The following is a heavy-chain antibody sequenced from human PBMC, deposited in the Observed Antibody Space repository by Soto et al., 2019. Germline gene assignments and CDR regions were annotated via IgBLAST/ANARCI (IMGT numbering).Heavy chain of an antibody. J-gene: IGHJ4*02. CDR1: GFTFSSYA. V-gene: IGHV3-23*01. CDR2: ISGSGGST. D-gene: IGHD3-10*01. CDR3: AKEAYGPGGRYFDY. Sequence: GGSLRLSCAASGFTFSSYAMSWVRQAPGKGLEWVSAISGSGGSTFYADSVKGRFTISRDNTKNTLNLQINILRAEDTAVYYCAKEAYGPGGRYFDYWGQGTLVTVSS.